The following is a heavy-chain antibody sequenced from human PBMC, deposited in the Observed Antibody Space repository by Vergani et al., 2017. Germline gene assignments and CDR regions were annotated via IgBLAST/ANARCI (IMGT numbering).Heavy chain of an antibody. D-gene: IGHD4-11*01. J-gene: IGHJ6*02. Sequence: QVQLVESGGGVVQPGRSLRLSCAASGFTFSSYGMHWVRQAPGKGLEWVAVISYDGSNKYYADSVKGRFTISRDNSKNTLYLQMNSLMAEDTAVYYCAKGPSSPTLTSDYYYYYGRDVWGQGTTVTVSS. CDR2: ISYDGSNK. V-gene: IGHV3-30*18. CDR1: GFTFSSYG. CDR3: AKGPSSPTLTSDYYYYYGRDV.